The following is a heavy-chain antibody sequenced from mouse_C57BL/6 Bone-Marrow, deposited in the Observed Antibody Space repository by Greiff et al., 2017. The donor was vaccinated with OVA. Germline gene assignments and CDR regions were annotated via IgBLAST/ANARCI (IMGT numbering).Heavy chain of an antibody. V-gene: IGHV14-2*01. J-gene: IGHJ2*01. Sequence: EVKLMESGAELVKPGASVKLSCTASGFNIKDYYMHWVKQRTEQGLEWIGRIDPEDGETKYAPKFQGKATITADTASNTAYLQLSSLTSEDTAVYYCAGIYYGSSAFDYWGQGTTLTVSS. CDR3: AGIYYGSSAFDY. D-gene: IGHD1-1*01. CDR2: IDPEDGET. CDR1: GFNIKDYY.